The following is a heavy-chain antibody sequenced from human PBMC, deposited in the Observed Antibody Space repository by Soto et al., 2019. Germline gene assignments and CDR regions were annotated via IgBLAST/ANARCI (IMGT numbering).Heavy chain of an antibody. CDR1: GGNPSNSA. V-gene: IGHV1-69*01. Sequence: QVHLLMQSGAEVKKPGSSVKVSCKASGGNPSNSAISWVRQAPGQGLEWMGGIIPVFGIISYAQNFQGRVTITADESTSTAYKELGSLRVEDTAVYFCAGGRRVEAGSSAYYGMDVWCQGTAVTVSS. CDR3: AGGRRVEAGSSAYYGMDV. D-gene: IGHD3-22*01. J-gene: IGHJ6*02. CDR2: IIPVFGII.